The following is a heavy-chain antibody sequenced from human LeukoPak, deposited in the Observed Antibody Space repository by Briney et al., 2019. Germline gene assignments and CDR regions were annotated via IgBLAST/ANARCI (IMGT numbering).Heavy chain of an antibody. CDR3: ARDRPYYYGSGSYYDAFDI. CDR2: ISAYNGNT. V-gene: IGHV1-18*01. CDR1: GYTFTSYG. J-gene: IGHJ3*02. Sequence: ASVKVSCKASGYTFTSYGISWVRQAPGQGLEWMGWISAYNGNTNYAQKLQGRVTMTTDTSTSTAYMALRSLRSDDTAVYYCARDRPYYYGSGSYYDAFDIWGQGTMVTVSS. D-gene: IGHD3-10*01.